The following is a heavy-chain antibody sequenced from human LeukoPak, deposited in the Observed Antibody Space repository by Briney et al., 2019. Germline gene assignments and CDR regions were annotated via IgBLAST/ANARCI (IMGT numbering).Heavy chain of an antibody. V-gene: IGHV3-23*01. CDR2: FSGGGDS. CDR1: GFTSGIYA. J-gene: IGHJ4*02. Sequence: PGGSLRLSCAASGFTSGIYAVSWVRQAPGKGLEWVSAFSGGGDSYYADSVKGRFTTSRDNSKKILYLQMNGLRAEDTAVYYCGKEVERHFDLKYWGQGTLVTVSS. CDR3: GKEVERHFDLKY.